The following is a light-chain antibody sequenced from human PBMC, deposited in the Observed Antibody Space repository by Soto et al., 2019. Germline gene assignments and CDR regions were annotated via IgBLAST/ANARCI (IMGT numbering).Light chain of an antibody. CDR3: SSYTSINTRV. Sequence: QSALSQPASVSGSPGQSITISCTGTSSDVGGYNYVSWYQQYPGNAPKLIIYEVSNRPSGVSNRFSGSKSGNTAFLTISGLQTEDEADYYCSSYTSINTRVFGGGTKLTVL. CDR1: SSDVGGYNY. CDR2: EVS. V-gene: IGLV2-14*01. J-gene: IGLJ3*02.